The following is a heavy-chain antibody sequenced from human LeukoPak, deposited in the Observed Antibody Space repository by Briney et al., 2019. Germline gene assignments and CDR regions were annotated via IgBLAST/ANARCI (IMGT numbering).Heavy chain of an antibody. Sequence: SETLSLTCTVSGGSISSYYWSWIRQPPGKGLEWIGYIYYSGSTNYNPSLKSRVIISVDTSKNQFSLKLSSVTAADTAVYYCARDCTNAGSGMDVWGQGTTVTVSS. J-gene: IGHJ6*02. CDR2: IYYSGST. CDR3: ARDCTNAGSGMDV. D-gene: IGHD2-8*01. CDR1: GGSISSYY. V-gene: IGHV4-59*01.